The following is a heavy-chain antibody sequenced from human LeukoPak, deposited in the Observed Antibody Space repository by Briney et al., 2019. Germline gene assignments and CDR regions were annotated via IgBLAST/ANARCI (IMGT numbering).Heavy chain of an antibody. V-gene: IGHV3-48*02. Sequence: GGSLRLSCAASGFTFSTYSMKWVRQAPGKGLEWVSYISSSSGTIYYADSVKGRFTISRDNAKNSLYLQMNGLRDEDTAVYYCARDQSDYYGSGSYSERRYCGHGIPVTVSS. CDR1: GFTFSTYS. CDR2: ISSSSGTI. D-gene: IGHD3-10*01. CDR3: ARDQSDYYGSGSYSERRY. J-gene: IGHJ4*03.